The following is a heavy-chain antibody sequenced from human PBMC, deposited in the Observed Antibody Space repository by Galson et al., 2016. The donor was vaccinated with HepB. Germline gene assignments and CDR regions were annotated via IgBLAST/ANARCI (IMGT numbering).Heavy chain of an antibody. J-gene: IGHJ4*02. V-gene: IGHV6-1*01. CDR3: ARDLGGAYGTGRSLDY. D-gene: IGHD1-1*01. CDR1: GDSVSSNSAA. CDR2: TYYRSKWYY. Sequence: CAISGDSVSSNSAAWNWIRQSPSRGLEWLGRTYYRSKWYYDYAVPVKSRITINPDTSKNQFSLHLNSVTPEDTAVYYCARDLGGAYGTGRSLDYWGQGTL.